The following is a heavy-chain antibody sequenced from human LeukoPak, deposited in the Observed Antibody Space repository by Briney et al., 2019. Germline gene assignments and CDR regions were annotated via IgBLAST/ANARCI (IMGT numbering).Heavy chain of an antibody. D-gene: IGHD6-13*01. V-gene: IGHV1-46*01. CDR1: GYTFTSYY. Sequence: ASVKVSCKASGYTFTSYYMHWVRQAPGQGLEWMGIINPSGGSTSYAQKLQGRVTMTRDTSTSTVYMELSSLRSEDTAVYYCARSPIAGGEIDYWGQGTLVTVSS. J-gene: IGHJ4*02. CDR3: ARSPIAGGEIDY. CDR2: INPSGGST.